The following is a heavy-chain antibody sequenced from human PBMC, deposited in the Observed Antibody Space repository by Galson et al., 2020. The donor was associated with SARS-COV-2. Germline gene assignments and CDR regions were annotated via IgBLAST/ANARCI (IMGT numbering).Heavy chain of an antibody. CDR1: GFIFSDYY. V-gene: IGHV3-11*01. CDR2: ISSSGITV. D-gene: IGHD5-12*01. Sequence: TGGSLRLSCAASGFIFSDYYMSWIRQAPGKGLEWVSHISSSGITVSFADSVKGRFTISRDNTKNSLFLQMNSLRPEDTAMYYCARHRYSFGSHYDGLDVWGHGTAVTVSS. J-gene: IGHJ6*02. CDR3: ARHRYSFGSHYDGLDV.